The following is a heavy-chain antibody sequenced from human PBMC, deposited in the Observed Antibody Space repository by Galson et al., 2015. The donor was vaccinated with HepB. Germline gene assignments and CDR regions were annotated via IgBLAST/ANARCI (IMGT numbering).Heavy chain of an antibody. J-gene: IGHJ4*02. CDR2: IYYSGST. D-gene: IGHD3-22*01. CDR1: GGSVSSGSYY. CDR3: ARGMSSGRAPYYFDY. V-gene: IGHV4-61*01. Sequence: ETLSLTCTVSGGSVSSGSYYWSWIRQPPGKGLEWIGYIYYSGSTNYNPSLKSRVTISVDTSKNQFSLKLSSVTAADTAVYYCARGMSSGRAPYYFDYWGQGTLVTVSS.